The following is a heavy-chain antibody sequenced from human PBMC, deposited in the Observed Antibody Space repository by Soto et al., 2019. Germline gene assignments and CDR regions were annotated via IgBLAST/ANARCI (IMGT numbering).Heavy chain of an antibody. J-gene: IGHJ4*02. D-gene: IGHD3-22*01. CDR3: ARDLSSGYNRPLDY. V-gene: IGHV1-2*02. CDR2: INPNNGDT. Sequence: SVKVSCKASGYTFTVYYMHWVRQAPGQGLEWMGCINPNNGDTDYAQKFQGRVTMTKDTSISTAYMELSRLRSDDTAVYYCARDLSSGYNRPLDYWGQGTLVTAPQ. CDR1: GYTFTVYY.